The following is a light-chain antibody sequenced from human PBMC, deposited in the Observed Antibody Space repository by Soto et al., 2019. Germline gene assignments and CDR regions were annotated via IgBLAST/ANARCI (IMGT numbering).Light chain of an antibody. Sequence: EILMTQSPATLSVSPGERATLSCRASQSVSNNLAWYQQKVGQAPRLLIYGASTRATGIPARFSGSGSGTEFTLTTSSLQSEDFGVYYCQHYNNWPPYAFGQGTKLEIK. V-gene: IGKV3-15*01. CDR2: GAS. J-gene: IGKJ2*01. CDR1: QSVSNN. CDR3: QHYNNWPPYA.